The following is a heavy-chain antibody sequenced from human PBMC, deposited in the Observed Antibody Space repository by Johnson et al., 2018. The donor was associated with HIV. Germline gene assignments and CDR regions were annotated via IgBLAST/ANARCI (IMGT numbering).Heavy chain of an antibody. D-gene: IGHD3-10*01. Sequence: VQLVESGGGLVKPGGSLRLSCAASGFTFSSYGMHWVRQAPGKGLEWVAVISHDGSNKFYADSVKGRFTISRDNSKNTLYVQMNRLRAEDTATYFCAKGRSGGSGAFDMWGQGTMVTVSS. V-gene: IGHV3-30*18. J-gene: IGHJ3*02. CDR1: GFTFSSYG. CDR2: ISHDGSNK. CDR3: AKGRSGGSGAFDM.